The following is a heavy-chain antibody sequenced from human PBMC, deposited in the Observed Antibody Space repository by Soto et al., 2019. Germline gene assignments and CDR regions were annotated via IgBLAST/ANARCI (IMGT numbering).Heavy chain of an antibody. CDR3: AREGGYSYGYLNL. V-gene: IGHV3-66*01. J-gene: IGHJ4*02. D-gene: IGHD5-18*01. Sequence: GGSLRLSCAASGFTVSSNYMSWVRQAPGKGLEWVSVIYSGGSTYYADSVKGRFTISRDNSKNTLYLQMNSLRAEDSAVYYCAREGGYSYGYLNLWGQGTLVTVSS. CDR1: GFTVSSNY. CDR2: IYSGGST.